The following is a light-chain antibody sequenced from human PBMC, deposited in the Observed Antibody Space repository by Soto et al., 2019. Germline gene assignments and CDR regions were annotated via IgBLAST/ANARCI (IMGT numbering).Light chain of an antibody. CDR2: EGS. CDR3: SSYTSSSTWV. J-gene: IGLJ3*02. Sequence: QSALTQPASVSGSPGQSITISCTGTSSDVGSYNFVSWYQQHPGKAPKVMIYEGSKRPSGVSNRFSGSKSGNTASLTISGLQAEDEADYYCSSYTSSSTWVFGGGTKLTVL. CDR1: SSDVGSYNF. V-gene: IGLV2-14*02.